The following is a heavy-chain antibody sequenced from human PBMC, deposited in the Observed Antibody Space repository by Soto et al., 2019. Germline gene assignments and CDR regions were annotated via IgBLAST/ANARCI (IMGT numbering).Heavy chain of an antibody. CDR3: ATGSGKLLYYSYGMDV. J-gene: IGHJ6*02. Sequence: ASVKVSCKASGYTFTNLSMNWVRQAPGQGLEWMGGFDPEDGETIYAQKFQGRVTMTEDTSTDTAYMELSSLRSEDTAVYYCATGSGKLLYYSYGMDVWGQGTTVTVSS. V-gene: IGHV1-24*01. CDR1: GYTFTNLS. D-gene: IGHD1-26*01. CDR2: FDPEDGET.